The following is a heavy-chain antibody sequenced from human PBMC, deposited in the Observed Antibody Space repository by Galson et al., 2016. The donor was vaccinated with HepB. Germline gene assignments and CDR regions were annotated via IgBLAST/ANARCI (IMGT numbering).Heavy chain of an antibody. CDR2: ISWCGNSI. CDR3: VKDNWEREAGIGGYFDL. J-gene: IGHJ4*02. D-gene: IGHD1-26*01. CDR1: GFGFDDFA. Sequence: SLRLSCAASGFGFDDFAMHWVRQAPGKGLEWVSGISWCGNSIAYADPVKGRFTISRDNAKNSLFLQMRNLRPEDAAFYYCVKDNWEREAGIGGYFDLWGQGTLVTVSS. V-gene: IGHV3-9*01.